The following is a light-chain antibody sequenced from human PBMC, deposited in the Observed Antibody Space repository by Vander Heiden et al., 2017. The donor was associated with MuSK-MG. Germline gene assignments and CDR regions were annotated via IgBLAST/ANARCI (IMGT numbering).Light chain of an antibody. V-gene: IGLV3-21*04. J-gene: IGLJ3*02. CDR2: YDS. CDR1: NLGSKS. CDR3: QVWDSSSDHPRV. Sequence: SYVLTQPPSVSVAPGKTARITCGGNNLGSKSVHWYQQKPGQAPVLVIYYDSDRPSGIPERFSGSNSGNTATLTISRVEAGDEADYYCQVWDSSSDHPRVFGGGTKLTVL.